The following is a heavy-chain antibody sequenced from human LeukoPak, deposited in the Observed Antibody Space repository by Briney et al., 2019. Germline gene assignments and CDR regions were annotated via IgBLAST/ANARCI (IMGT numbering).Heavy chain of an antibody. V-gene: IGHV4-59*01. D-gene: IGHD3-10*01. CDR3: ARKAYGSGRYYGMDV. CDR1: GGSISSYY. Sequence: SETLSLTCTVSGGSISSYYWSWIRQPPGKGLEWIGYIYYSGSTNYNPSLKSRVTISVDTSKNQFSLKLSSVTAADTAVYYCARKAYGSGRYYGMDVWGQGTTVTVSS. CDR2: IYYSGST. J-gene: IGHJ6*02.